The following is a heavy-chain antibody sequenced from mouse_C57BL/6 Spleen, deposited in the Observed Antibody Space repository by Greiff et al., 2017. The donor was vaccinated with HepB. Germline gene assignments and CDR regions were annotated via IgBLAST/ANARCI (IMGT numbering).Heavy chain of an antibody. CDR1: GYTFTSYT. Sequence: VKLQESGAELARPGASVKMSCKASGYTFTSYTMHWVKQRPGQGLEWIGYINPSSGYTKYNQKFKDKATLTADKSSSTAYMQLSSLTSEDSAVYYCAREGIVTYYFDYWGQGTTLTVSS. V-gene: IGHV1-4*01. CDR3: AREGIVTYYFDY. D-gene: IGHD2-5*01. J-gene: IGHJ2*01. CDR2: INPSSGYT.